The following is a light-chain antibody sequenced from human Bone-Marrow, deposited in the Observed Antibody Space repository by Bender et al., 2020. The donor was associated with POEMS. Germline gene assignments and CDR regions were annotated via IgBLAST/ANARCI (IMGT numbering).Light chain of an antibody. CDR3: SSYAGSTTVL. Sequence: QSALTQPDSVSGSPGQSITISCTGSSSDIGTYDYVSWYQHRPGKAPKLIIYDVRDRPSGVSNRFSGSKSGNTASLTISGLQTEDEADFYCSSYAGSTTVLFGGGTKLTVL. CDR1: SSDIGTYDY. J-gene: IGLJ3*02. V-gene: IGLV2-14*03. CDR2: DVR.